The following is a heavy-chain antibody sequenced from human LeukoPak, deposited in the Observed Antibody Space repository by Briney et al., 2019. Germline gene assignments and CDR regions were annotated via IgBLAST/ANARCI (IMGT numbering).Heavy chain of an antibody. J-gene: IGHJ6*02. Sequence: ASVKVSCKASGYTFTGYYMHWVRQAPGQGLEWMGWINPNSGGTNYAQKFQGRVTMTRDTSISTAYMELSRLRSDDTAVYYCARHPWAVGVPRNNYYYYYGMDVWGQGTTVTVSS. D-gene: IGHD1-26*01. CDR3: ARHPWAVGVPRNNYYYYYGMDV. CDR2: INPNSGGT. CDR1: GYTFTGYY. V-gene: IGHV1-2*02.